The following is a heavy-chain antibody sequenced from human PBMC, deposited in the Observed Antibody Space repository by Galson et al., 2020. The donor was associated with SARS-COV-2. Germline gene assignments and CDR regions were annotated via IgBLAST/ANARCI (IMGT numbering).Heavy chain of an antibody. CDR2: IYYSGST. V-gene: IGHV4-59*01. J-gene: IGHJ5*02. CDR3: ARDRATYYYGSGSYYLGWFDP. CDR1: GCSISSYY. D-gene: IGHD3-10*01. Sequence: SETLSLTCTVSGCSISSYYWSWIRQPPGKGLEWIGYIYYSGSTNYNPSLKSRVTISVDTSKNQFSLKLSSVTAADTAVYYCARDRATYYYGSGSYYLGWFDPWGQGTLVTVSS.